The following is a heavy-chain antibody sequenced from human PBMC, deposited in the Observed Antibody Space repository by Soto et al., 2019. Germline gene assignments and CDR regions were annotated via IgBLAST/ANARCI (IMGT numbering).Heavy chain of an antibody. CDR3: ASDLAGRADV. V-gene: IGHV3-74*01. CDR1: GFTFSSYW. CDR2: MNEDGGTT. Sequence: GGSLRLSCAASGFTFSSYWMHWVRQAPGKGLVWVSRMNEDGGTTDYADSVKGRFTISRDNAKNTLYLQMNSLRVEDTAVYYCASDLAGRADVWGQGTTVTVSS. J-gene: IGHJ6*02.